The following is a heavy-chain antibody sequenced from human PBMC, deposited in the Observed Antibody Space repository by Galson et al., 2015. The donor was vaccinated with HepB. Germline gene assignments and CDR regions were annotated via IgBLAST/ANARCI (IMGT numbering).Heavy chain of an antibody. CDR1: RFNFNAYA. J-gene: IGHJ4*02. Sequence: SLRLSCAASRFNFNAYAMHWIRQAPGEGLEWVAVISYDGSQKLYADSVKGRFTISRDNSKNTLYLQMNNLRPEDTAVYFCTRANPTSGPYDSSGYYLGSPFDYWGQGTLVTVSS. CDR3: TRANPTSGPYDSSGYYLGSPFDY. V-gene: IGHV3-30*04. D-gene: IGHD3-22*01. CDR2: ISYDGSQK.